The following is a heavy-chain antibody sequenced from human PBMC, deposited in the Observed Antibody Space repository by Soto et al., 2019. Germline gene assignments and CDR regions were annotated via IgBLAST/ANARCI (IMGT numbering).Heavy chain of an antibody. V-gene: IGHV3-23*01. CDR1: GFTFSSYA. D-gene: IGHD6-19*01. Sequence: EVQLLESGGGLVQPGGSLRLYCAASGFTFSSYAMNWVRQAPGKGLQWVSSISGTGAITAYADSVKGRFTISRDNSKNTAYLQLNTLRADDTAVYFCAKDRTVAGDPWDDYGMDVRGQGTTVIVSS. CDR2: ISGTGAIT. J-gene: IGHJ6*02. CDR3: AKDRTVAGDPWDDYGMDV.